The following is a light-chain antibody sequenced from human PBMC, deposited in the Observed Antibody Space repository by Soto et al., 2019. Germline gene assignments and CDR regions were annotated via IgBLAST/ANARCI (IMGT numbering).Light chain of an antibody. CDR3: KQDGSSRT. CDR2: GGS. Sequence: EIGLTQSPGTLSLSPGERATLSCRASQSVSTSYLAWYQQKPGQAPRLLIYGGSSRATGIPDRFSGSGSGTDFTFTISRLEPEDFAVYYCKQDGSSRTYGQGTKVEIK. CDR1: QSVSTSY. J-gene: IGKJ1*01. V-gene: IGKV3-20*01.